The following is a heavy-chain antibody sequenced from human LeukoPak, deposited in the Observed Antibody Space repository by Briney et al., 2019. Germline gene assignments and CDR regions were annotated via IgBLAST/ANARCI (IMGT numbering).Heavy chain of an antibody. V-gene: IGHV3-48*04. J-gene: IGHJ4*02. CDR1: GFTFSSYS. Sequence: PGGSLRLSCAASGFTFSSYSMNWVRQAPGKGLEWVSYISSSGSTIYYADSVKGRFTISRDNSKNSLYLQMNSLRAEDTAVYYCATNLRFFDWLLSFHYWGQGILVTVSS. CDR2: ISSSGSTI. CDR3: ATNLRFFDWLLSFHY. D-gene: IGHD3-9*01.